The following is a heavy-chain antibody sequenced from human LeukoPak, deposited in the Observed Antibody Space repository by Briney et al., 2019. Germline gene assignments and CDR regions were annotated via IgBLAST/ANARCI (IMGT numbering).Heavy chain of an antibody. CDR2: VRGDGSST. CDR3: ARLIVGATIDDY. D-gene: IGHD1-26*01. J-gene: IGHJ4*02. CDR1: GFTFSNYW. Sequence: PGGSLRLSCAASGFTFSNYWMHWVRQAPGKGLEWVSRVRGDGSSTTYADFVKGRFTISRDNAKNTPYLQMSSLRAEDTAVYYCARLIVGATIDDYWGQGTLVTVSS. V-gene: IGHV3-74*03.